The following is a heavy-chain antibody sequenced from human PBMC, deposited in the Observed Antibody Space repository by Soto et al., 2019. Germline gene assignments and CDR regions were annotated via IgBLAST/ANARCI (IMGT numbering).Heavy chain of an antibody. Sequence: QLQLQESGPGLVKPSETLSLTCIVSGGSITRNNHYWGWIRQSPGKGLEWIGSILCSGSTNYNPALQSRVTLSVETSKNQFSLKMSSVTAADTALYYCARLGSSGWYQGSYFDYWGQGTLVTVYS. CDR1: GGSITRNNHY. CDR3: ARLGSSGWYQGSYFDY. D-gene: IGHD6-19*01. CDR2: ILCSGST. V-gene: IGHV4-39*01. J-gene: IGHJ4*02.